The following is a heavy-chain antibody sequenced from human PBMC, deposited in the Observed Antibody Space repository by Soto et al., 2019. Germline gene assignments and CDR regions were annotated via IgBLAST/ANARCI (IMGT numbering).Heavy chain of an antibody. V-gene: IGHV1-2*04. D-gene: IGHD5-18*01. Sequence: QVQLVQSGAEVKKPGASVKVSCKASGYTFTGYYMHWVRQAPGQGLEWMGWINPNSGGTNYAQKFQGWVTMTRDTSISTAYMELSRLRSDDTAVYYCARGTKDGYSYGYYYYYYGMDVWGQGTTVTVSS. CDR1: GYTFTGYY. CDR2: INPNSGGT. J-gene: IGHJ6*02. CDR3: ARGTKDGYSYGYYYYYYGMDV.